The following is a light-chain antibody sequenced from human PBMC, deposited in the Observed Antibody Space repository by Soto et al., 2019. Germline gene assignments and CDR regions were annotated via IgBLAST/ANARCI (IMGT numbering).Light chain of an antibody. CDR2: EVS. CDR1: SSVVGGYNY. CDR3: SSYAGSNTYV. Sequence: QSSLTQPPSASGSPGPSVTISCTGTSSVVGGYNYVSWYQQHPGKAPKLMIYEVSKRPSGVPDRFSGSKSGNTASLTVSGLQAEDEADYYCSSYAGSNTYVFGTGTKVTVL. V-gene: IGLV2-8*01. J-gene: IGLJ1*01.